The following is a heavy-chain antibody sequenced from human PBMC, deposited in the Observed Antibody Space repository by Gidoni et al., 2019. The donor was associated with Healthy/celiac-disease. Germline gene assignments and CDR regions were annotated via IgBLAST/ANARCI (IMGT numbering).Heavy chain of an antibody. D-gene: IGHD6-13*01. V-gene: IGHV4-39*01. Sequence: QLQLQESGPGLVKPSEPLSLTCTVSGGPIRSSSYYWGWIRHPPGKGLEWIGSIYYSGSTYYNPSLKSRVTISVDTSKNQFSLKLSSVTAADTAVYYCATLRKGRAAAGRGTQYFDYWGQGTLVTVSS. CDR1: GGPIRSSSYY. CDR3: ATLRKGRAAAGRGTQYFDY. CDR2: IYYSGST. J-gene: IGHJ4*02.